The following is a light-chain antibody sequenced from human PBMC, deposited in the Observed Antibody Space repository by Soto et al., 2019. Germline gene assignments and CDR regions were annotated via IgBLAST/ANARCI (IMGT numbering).Light chain of an antibody. Sequence: QSVLTQPASVSGSPGQSITISCTGTSSDVGGYNYVSWYQQHPGKVPKLIIYEVSNRPSGVSNRFSGSKSGNTASLTISGLQAEDEADYYCSSYTTSSTLFFGGGTKLTVL. CDR1: SSDVGGYNY. J-gene: IGLJ2*01. V-gene: IGLV2-14*01. CDR2: EVS. CDR3: SSYTTSSTLF.